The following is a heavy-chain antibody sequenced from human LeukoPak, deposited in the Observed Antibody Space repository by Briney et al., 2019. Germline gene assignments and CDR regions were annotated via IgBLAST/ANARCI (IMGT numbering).Heavy chain of an antibody. Sequence: GGSLRLSCAASGFTFSSYGMHWVRQAPGKGLEWVAVISYDGSNKYYADSVKGRFTISRDNSKNTVYLQMNSLRAEDTAVYYCTRDHYYYDSSGYFYDLWGQGTLVTVSS. J-gene: IGHJ4*02. D-gene: IGHD3-22*01. CDR1: GFTFSSYG. V-gene: IGHV3-30*03. CDR2: ISYDGSNK. CDR3: TRDHYYYDSSGYFYDL.